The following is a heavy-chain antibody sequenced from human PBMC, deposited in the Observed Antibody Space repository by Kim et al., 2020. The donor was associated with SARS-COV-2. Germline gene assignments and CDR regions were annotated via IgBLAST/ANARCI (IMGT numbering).Heavy chain of an antibody. CDR1: GGSFTAYY. Sequence: SETLSLTCGVYGGSFTAYYWIWIRQPPGKGLEWIGQINHSGSTNYNPSLKSRVTMSADTSKNQVSLKLSSVTAADTAVYYCTRVGMNAFDIWGQGTTVTVSS. V-gene: IGHV4-34*01. J-gene: IGHJ3*02. CDR3: TRVGMNAFDI. D-gene: IGHD7-27*01. CDR2: INHSGST.